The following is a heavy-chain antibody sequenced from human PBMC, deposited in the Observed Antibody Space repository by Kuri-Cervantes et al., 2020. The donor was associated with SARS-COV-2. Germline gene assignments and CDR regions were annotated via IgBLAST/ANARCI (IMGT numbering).Heavy chain of an antibody. Sequence: LSLTCAASGFTFSSYSMNWVRQAPGKGLEWVSSISSSSSYIYYADSVKGRFTISRDNAKNSLYLQMNSLRAEDTAVYYCARGNNWNVYDPTYFDYWGQGTPVTVSS. J-gene: IGHJ4*02. CDR1: GFTFSSYS. CDR3: ARGNNWNVYDPTYFDY. V-gene: IGHV3-21*01. D-gene: IGHD1-20*01. CDR2: ISSSSSYI.